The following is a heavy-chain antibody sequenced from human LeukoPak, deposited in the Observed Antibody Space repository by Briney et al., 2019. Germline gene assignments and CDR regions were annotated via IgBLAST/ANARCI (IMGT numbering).Heavy chain of an antibody. CDR3: ARDYSGSGSSYDS. D-gene: IGHD3-10*01. J-gene: IGHJ5*02. CDR2: IGYDGSKM. CDR1: GFTFSSYG. Sequence: GGSLRLSCAASGFTFSSYGMHWVRQAPGKGLEWVAFIGYDGSKMYYVDSVKGRFTISRDNAKNSLYLQMNSLRAEDTAVYYCARDYSGSGSSYDSWGQGTLVTVSS. V-gene: IGHV3-30*02.